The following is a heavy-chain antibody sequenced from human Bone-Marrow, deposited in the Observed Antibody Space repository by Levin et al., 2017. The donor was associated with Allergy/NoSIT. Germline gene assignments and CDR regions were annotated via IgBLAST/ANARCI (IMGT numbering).Heavy chain of an antibody. CDR1: GFTFSSYG. CDR3: AKKAGDLHYWWFDP. D-gene: IGHD2-21*02. J-gene: IGHJ5*02. CDR2: ISYDGSNK. V-gene: IGHV3-30*18. Sequence: GGSLRLSCAASGFTFSSYGMHWVRQAPGKGLEWVAVISYDGSNKYYADSVKGRFTISRDNSKNTLYLQMNSLRAEDTAVYYCAKKAGDLHYWWFDPWGQGTLVTVSS.